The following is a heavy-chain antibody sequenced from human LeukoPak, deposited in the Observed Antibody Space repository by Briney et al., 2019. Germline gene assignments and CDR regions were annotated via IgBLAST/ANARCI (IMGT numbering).Heavy chain of an antibody. J-gene: IGHJ4*02. CDR1: GYSISSGYY. D-gene: IGHD2-15*01. V-gene: IGHV4-38-2*02. CDR2: INHSGST. Sequence: SETLSLTCTVSGYSISSGYYWGWIRQPPGKGLEWIGEINHSGSTNYDPSLKSRVTMSVDMSKSQFSLNLSSVTAADTAVYYCAREACSGGSCYPDYWGQGTLVTVSS. CDR3: AREACSGGSCYPDY.